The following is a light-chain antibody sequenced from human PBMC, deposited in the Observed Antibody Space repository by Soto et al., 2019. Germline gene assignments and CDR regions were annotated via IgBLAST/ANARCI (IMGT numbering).Light chain of an antibody. CDR3: QSYDSSLSGFYV. Sequence: LTQPPSVSGTPGQRVTISCTGSSSNIGAGYDVHWYQQLPGRAPKLLIYANSNRPSGVPDRFSGSRSGTSASLAITGLQAEDEADYSCQSYDSSLSGFYVFGTGTKLTVL. J-gene: IGLJ1*01. CDR2: ANS. V-gene: IGLV1-40*01. CDR1: SSNIGAGYD.